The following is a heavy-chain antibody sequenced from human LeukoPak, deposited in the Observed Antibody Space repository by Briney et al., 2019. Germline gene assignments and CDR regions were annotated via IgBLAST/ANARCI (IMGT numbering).Heavy chain of an antibody. CDR2: ISSSSSTI. V-gene: IGHV3-48*01. Sequence: GGSLRLSCAASGFTFSSYSMNWVRQAPGKGLEWVSYISSSSSTIYYADSVKGRFTISRDNAKSSLYLQMNSLRAEDTAVYYCAKDRYYYGSGSSGRSFDYWGQGTLVTVSS. CDR3: AKDRYYYGSGSSGRSFDY. D-gene: IGHD3-10*01. J-gene: IGHJ4*02. CDR1: GFTFSSYS.